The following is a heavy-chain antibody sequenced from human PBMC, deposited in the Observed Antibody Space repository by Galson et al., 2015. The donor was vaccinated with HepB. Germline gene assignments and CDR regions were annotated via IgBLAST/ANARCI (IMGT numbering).Heavy chain of an antibody. V-gene: IGHV3-30*02. J-gene: IGHJ4*02. D-gene: IGHD3-22*01. CDR2: IRYDGSNK. CDR3: AKDWVYYDSSGYYFPRGTRLYYFDY. CDR1: GFTFSSYG. Sequence: SLRLSCAASGFTFSSYGMHWVRQAPGKGLEWVAFIRYDGSNKYYADSVKGRFTISRDNSKNTLYLQMNSLRAEDTAVYYCAKDWVYYDSSGYYFPRGTRLYYFDYWGQGTLVTVSS.